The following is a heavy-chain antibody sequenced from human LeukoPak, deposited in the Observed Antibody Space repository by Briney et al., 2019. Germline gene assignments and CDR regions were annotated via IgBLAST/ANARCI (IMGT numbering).Heavy chain of an antibody. CDR1: DLTFSTYG. CDR2: LRYDGNNK. D-gene: IGHD6-19*01. J-gene: IGHJ4*02. Sequence: GGSLRLSCAASDLTFSTYGMHWVRQAPGKGLEWVAFLRYDGNNKYYADSVKGRFTISRDSSRNTVYLQMNSLRAEDTALYYCAKDEAAVAGTFDYWGQGTLVIVSS. V-gene: IGHV3-30*02. CDR3: AKDEAAVAGTFDY.